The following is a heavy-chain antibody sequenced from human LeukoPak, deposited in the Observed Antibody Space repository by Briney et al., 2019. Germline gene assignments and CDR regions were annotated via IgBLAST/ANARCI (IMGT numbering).Heavy chain of an antibody. V-gene: IGHV1-24*01. CDR3: ARGGYGVVVTAAWGFDP. Sequence: ASVKVSCKVSGYTLTELSMHWVRQAPGKGLEWMGGFDPEDGETIYAQKFQGRVTITADESTSTAYMELSSLRSEDTAVYYCARGGYGVVVTAAWGFDPWGQGTLVTVSS. CDR1: GYTLTELS. CDR2: FDPEDGET. J-gene: IGHJ5*02. D-gene: IGHD2-21*02.